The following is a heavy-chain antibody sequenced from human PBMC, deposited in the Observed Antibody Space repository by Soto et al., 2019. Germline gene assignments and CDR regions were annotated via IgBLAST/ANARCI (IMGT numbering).Heavy chain of an antibody. V-gene: IGHV1-69*13. CDR3: ARETMATRNFDY. CDR2: IIPIFGTA. J-gene: IGHJ4*02. CDR1: GGTFSSYA. Sequence: SVKVSCKASGGTFSSYAISWVRQAPGQGLEWMGGIIPIFGTANYAQKFQGRVTITADESTSTAYMELSSLRSEDTAVYYCARETMATRNFDYWGQGTLVTVSS. D-gene: IGHD5-12*01.